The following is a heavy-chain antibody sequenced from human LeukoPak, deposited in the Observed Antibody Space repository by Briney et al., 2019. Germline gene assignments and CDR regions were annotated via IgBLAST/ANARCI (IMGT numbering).Heavy chain of an antibody. J-gene: IGHJ4*02. V-gene: IGHV3-7*03. CDR1: GFSFSSSW. CDR2: IKPDGSDK. CDR3: SRSLNY. Sequence: QTGGSLRLSCAASGFSFSSSWMDWVRQAPGKGLEWVANIKPDGSDKSYVDSVKGRFTISRDNAKDSLYLEMGSLRVEDTALYYCSRSLNYWGQGVLVTVSS.